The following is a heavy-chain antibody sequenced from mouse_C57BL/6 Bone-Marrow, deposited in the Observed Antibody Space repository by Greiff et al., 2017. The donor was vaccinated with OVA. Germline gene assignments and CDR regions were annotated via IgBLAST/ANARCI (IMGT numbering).Heavy chain of an antibody. CDR2: IYPRSGNT. J-gene: IGHJ2*01. CDR1: GYTFTSYG. D-gene: IGHD1-1*01. V-gene: IGHV1-81*01. CDR3: ARFSPDYYGSSGFDY. Sequence: QVQLQQSGAELARPGASVQLSCKASGYTFTSYGISWVKQRTGQGLEWIGEIYPRSGNTYYNEKFKGKATLTADKSSSTAYMELRSLTSEDSAVYFCARFSPDYYGSSGFDYWGQGTTLTVSS.